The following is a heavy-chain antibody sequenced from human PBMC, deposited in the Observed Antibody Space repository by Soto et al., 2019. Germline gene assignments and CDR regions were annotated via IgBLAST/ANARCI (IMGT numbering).Heavy chain of an antibody. CDR2: TRNKANSYTT. CDR3: ARGATARTNYYYGLDA. V-gene: IGHV3-72*01. J-gene: IGHJ6*02. Sequence: GGSLRLSCAASGFTFSDHYMDWVRQAPGKGLEWVGRTRNKANSYTTEYAASVKGRFTIARDDSKNSLYLQMNSLKTEDTAVYYCARGATARTNYYYGLDAWGQGTTVTVSS. CDR1: GFTFSDHY. D-gene: IGHD1-1*01.